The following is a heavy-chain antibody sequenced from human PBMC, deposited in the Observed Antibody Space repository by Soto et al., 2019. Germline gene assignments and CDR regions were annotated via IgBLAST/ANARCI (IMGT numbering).Heavy chain of an antibody. CDR2: IYYTGGT. J-gene: IGHJ1*01. V-gene: IGHV4-39*02. CDR1: GDSISTRSNY. Sequence: SETLSLTCTGSGDSISTRSNYWAWIRQPPGKGLEWIGSIYYTGGTYYNPSLKSRVTLFLDTSKNQFSLNLNSVTAADTAVYYCAREGHPIRAHNPPEYFQHWGQGTPVTVSS. CDR3: AREGHPIRAHNPPEYFQH.